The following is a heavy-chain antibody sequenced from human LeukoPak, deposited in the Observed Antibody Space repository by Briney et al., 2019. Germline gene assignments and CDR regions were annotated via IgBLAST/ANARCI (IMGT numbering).Heavy chain of an antibody. CDR3: APGTGYSSSWYAD. Sequence: PGRSLRLSCAASGFTFTSYAMSWVRQAPGKGLEWVSAIIGSGGSTYYADSVRGRFTISRDNSKNTLYLQMNSLRAEDTAVYYCAPGTGYSSSWYADWGQGTLVTVSS. CDR2: IIGSGGST. D-gene: IGHD6-13*01. V-gene: IGHV3-23*01. J-gene: IGHJ4*02. CDR1: GFTFTSYA.